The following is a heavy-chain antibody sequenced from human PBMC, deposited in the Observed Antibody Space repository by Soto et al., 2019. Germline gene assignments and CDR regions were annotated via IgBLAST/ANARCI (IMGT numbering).Heavy chain of an antibody. V-gene: IGHV3-30*04. Sequence: GGSLRLSCAASGFTFSSYAMHWVRQAPGKGLEWVAVISYDGSNKYYADSVKGRFTISRDNSKNTLYLQMNSLRAEDTAVYYCARHSVPYSIAAAGFDYWGQGTLVTVSS. CDR2: ISYDGSNK. CDR3: ARHSVPYSIAAAGFDY. D-gene: IGHD6-13*01. CDR1: GFTFSSYA. J-gene: IGHJ4*02.